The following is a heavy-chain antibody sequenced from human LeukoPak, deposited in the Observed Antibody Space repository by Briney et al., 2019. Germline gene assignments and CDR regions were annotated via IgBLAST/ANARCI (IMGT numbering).Heavy chain of an antibody. CDR3: ARGVPYGSGPHDI. J-gene: IGHJ3*02. CDR2: ISAYNGNT. V-gene: IGHV1-18*04. D-gene: IGHD3-10*01. CDR1: GYTFNGYY. Sequence: GASVKVSCKASGYTFNGYYMHWVRQAPGQGLEWMGWISAYNGNTNYAQKLQGRVTMTTDTSTSTAYMELRSLRSDDTAVYYCARGVPYGSGPHDIWGQGTMVTVSS.